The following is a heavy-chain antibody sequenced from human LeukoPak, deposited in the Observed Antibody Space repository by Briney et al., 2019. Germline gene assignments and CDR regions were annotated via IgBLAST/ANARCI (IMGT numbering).Heavy chain of an antibody. V-gene: IGHV3-23*01. CDR1: GFSFPYG. CDR2: ITNSGENT. D-gene: IGHD3-22*01. CDR3: AKGAEEGVVITSVYYYYMDV. Sequence: GGSLRLSCEASGFSFPYGMSWVRQAPGKGLEWVSGITNSGENTYYADSVKGRFTISRDNSKNTLFLQMNSLTAEDTAVYYCAKGAEEGVVITSVYYYYMDVWGKGTTVTISS. J-gene: IGHJ6*03.